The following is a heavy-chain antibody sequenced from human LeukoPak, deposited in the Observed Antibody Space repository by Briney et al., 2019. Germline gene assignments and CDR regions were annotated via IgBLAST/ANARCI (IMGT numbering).Heavy chain of an antibody. D-gene: IGHD2-15*01. Sequence: GGSLRLSCAASGFTVSSNYMSWVCQAPGKGLEWVSVIYSGGSTYYADSVKGRFTISRDNSKNTPYLQMNSLRAEDTAVYYCARGGFYCSGGSCYVSWGQGTLVTVSS. CDR2: IYSGGST. V-gene: IGHV3-53*01. CDR3: ARGGFYCSGGSCYVS. CDR1: GFTVSSNY. J-gene: IGHJ5*02.